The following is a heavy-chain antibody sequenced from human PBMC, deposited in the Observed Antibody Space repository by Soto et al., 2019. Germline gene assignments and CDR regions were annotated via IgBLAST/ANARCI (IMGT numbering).Heavy chain of an antibody. D-gene: IGHD3-10*01. V-gene: IGHV3-23*01. CDR2: ISGSGGST. CDR3: ADYGTKYYFDY. J-gene: IGHJ4*02. CDR1: GFTFSSYA. Sequence: EVQLLESGGGLVQPGGSLRLSCAASGFTFSSYAMSWVRQAPGKGLEWVSAISGSGGSTYYADSVKGRFTISRDNSKNTRDLQMNSLRAEDTAVYYCADYGTKYYFDYWGQGTLVTVSS.